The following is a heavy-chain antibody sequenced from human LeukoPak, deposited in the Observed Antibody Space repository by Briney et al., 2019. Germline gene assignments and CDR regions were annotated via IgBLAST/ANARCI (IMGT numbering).Heavy chain of an antibody. CDR3: TGAGYSSRFDS. D-gene: IGHD6-19*01. CDR2: INSDGYSI. Sequence: GGSLRLSCAASGSTFSGYWMHWVRQAPGKGLVWVSRINSDGYSITYADSVKGRFTISRDNAKNTLYLQMNSLIAEDTAVYFCTGAGYSSRFDSWGQGTLVTVSS. J-gene: IGHJ5*01. CDR1: GSTFSGYW. V-gene: IGHV3-74*03.